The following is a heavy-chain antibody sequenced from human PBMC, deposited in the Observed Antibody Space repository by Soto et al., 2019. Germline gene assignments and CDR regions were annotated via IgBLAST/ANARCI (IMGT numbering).Heavy chain of an antibody. V-gene: IGHV3-21*01. CDR1: GFTFRSYS. D-gene: IGHD3-22*01. Sequence: EVQLVESGGGLVKPGGSLRLSCAASGFTFRSYSMNWVRQAPGKGLEWVSSISSSSSYMYYADSVKGRFTISRDDAKNSLYLQMDRLRVEDTAVYYCARDAPYDSSDYYCASWGQGTLVTVSS. CDR2: ISSSSSYM. J-gene: IGHJ5*02. CDR3: ARDAPYDSSDYYCAS.